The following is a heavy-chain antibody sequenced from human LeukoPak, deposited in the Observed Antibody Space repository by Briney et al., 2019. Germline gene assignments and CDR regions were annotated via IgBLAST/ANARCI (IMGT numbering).Heavy chain of an antibody. V-gene: IGHV3-23*01. D-gene: IGHD1-26*01. CDR1: GFTFSSYS. CDR2: ISGSGDNT. J-gene: IGHJ6*01. CDR3: AKMKGHPLPKYYMDV. Sequence: PGGSLRLSCAASGFTFSSYSMNWVRRTPGKGLEWVSGISGSGDNTLYADSVKGRFTISRDNFKNTLYLEMNSLRAEDTAIYYCAKMKGHPLPKYYMDVWGQGTTVTVSS.